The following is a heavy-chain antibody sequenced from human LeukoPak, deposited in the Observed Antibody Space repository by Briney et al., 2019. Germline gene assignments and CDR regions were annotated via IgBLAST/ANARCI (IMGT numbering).Heavy chain of an antibody. Sequence: GSLRLSCAASGFTFSSSAMSWVRQPPGKGLEWVGEMYLSGTTTCNPSLRGRATISLDRSKNQVSLRLNSVTAADTALYYCAGLVGRYSNGMYYYFDYWGQGILVTVSS. D-gene: IGHD1-26*01. V-gene: IGHV4-4*02. CDR1: GFTFSSSAM. CDR3: AGLVGRYSNGMYYYFDY. J-gene: IGHJ4*02. CDR2: MYLSGTT.